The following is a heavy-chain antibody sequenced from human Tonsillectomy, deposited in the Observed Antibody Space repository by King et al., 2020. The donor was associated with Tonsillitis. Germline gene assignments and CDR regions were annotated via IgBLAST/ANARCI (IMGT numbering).Heavy chain of an antibody. V-gene: IGHV4-34*01. CDR2: INHSGSF. J-gene: IGHJ4*02. Sequence: VQLQQWGAGLLKPSETLSLTCAVYGGSFSDYYWSWIRQPPGKGLEWIGEINHSGSFNYNPSLKSRVTISVDTSKNQFSLILSSVTAADTAVYYCARAQYSSGWYDYWGQGTLVTVSS. CDR3: ARAQYSSGWYDY. D-gene: IGHD6-19*01. CDR1: GGSFSDYY.